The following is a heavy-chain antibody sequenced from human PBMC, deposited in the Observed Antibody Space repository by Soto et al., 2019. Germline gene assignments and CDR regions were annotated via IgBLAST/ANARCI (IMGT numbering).Heavy chain of an antibody. CDR2: IYLGDSDT. CDR3: ARQRRSSVPPMDV. J-gene: IGHJ6*02. D-gene: IGHD1-26*01. V-gene: IGHV5-51*01. Sequence: HGESLKISCTGSGYSFSTYWIAWVRQMPGKGLEWRGIIYLGDSDTRYSPSFQGQFTISADTSTKTAYLQLSSLKASDTAIYYCARQRRSSVPPMDVWGQETTVTVSS. CDR1: GYSFSTYW.